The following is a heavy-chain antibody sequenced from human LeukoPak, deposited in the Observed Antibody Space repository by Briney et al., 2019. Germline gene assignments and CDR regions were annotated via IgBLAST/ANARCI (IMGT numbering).Heavy chain of an antibody. CDR2: ISAYNGNT. D-gene: IGHD2-2*01. V-gene: IGHV1-18*01. CDR3: ARVSSIMGGGYNFFDP. J-gene: IGHJ5*02. Sequence: ASVKVSCKASGYTFTSYGISWVRQAPGQGLEWMGWISAYNGNTNYAQKLQGRVAVTADESTTTVYMELSSLRSDDTALYYCARVSSIMGGGYNFFDPWGQGTLVTVSS. CDR1: GYTFTSYG.